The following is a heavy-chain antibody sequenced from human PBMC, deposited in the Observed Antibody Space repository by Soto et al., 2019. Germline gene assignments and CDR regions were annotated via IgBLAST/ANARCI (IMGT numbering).Heavy chain of an antibody. CDR1: GFTFSSYA. CDR3: ARDQRRAYYFDY. J-gene: IGHJ4*02. Sequence: QVQLVESGGGVVQPGRSLRLSCAASGFTFSSYAMHWVRQAPGKGLEWVAVISYDGSNKYYADSVKGRFTISSDNSKNTLYLQMNSLRADDTAVYYCARDQRRAYYFDYWGQGTLVTVSS. CDR2: ISYDGSNK. V-gene: IGHV3-30-3*01.